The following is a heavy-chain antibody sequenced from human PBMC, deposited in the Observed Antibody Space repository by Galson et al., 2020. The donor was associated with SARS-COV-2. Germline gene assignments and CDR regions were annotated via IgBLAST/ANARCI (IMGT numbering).Heavy chain of an antibody. CDR3: AKTLYKKVVDWPPYLYY. CDR1: GDTLSNHA. J-gene: IGHJ4*02. D-gene: IGHD2-15*01. V-gene: IGHV1-69*13. Sequence: SVKVSCKASGDTLSNHAITWVRQAPGQGLEWMGGIMPKFGSTNYAEKFQGRVTMTADASTSTAYMELSSLRSDDTAIYYCAKTLYKKVVDWPPYLYYWVREPWSPSPQ. CDR2: IMPKFGST.